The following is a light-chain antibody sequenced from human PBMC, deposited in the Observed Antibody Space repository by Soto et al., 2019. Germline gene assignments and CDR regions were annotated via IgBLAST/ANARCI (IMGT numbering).Light chain of an antibody. CDR3: LQHNSYPST. V-gene: IGKV1-17*01. CDR2: AAS. J-gene: IGKJ5*01. Sequence: IQMTQSPSSVSAAVGDSITITCRASQSISSYLNWYQQKPGKAPKRLIYAASSLQSGVPSRFSGSGSGTEFTLTISSLQPEDFATYYCLQHNSYPSTFGQGTRLEIK. CDR1: QSISSY.